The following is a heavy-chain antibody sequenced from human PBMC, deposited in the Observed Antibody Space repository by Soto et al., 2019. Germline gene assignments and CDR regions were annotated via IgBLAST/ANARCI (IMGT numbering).Heavy chain of an antibody. CDR3: AGEGWSHGYAPDFDY. CDR1: GYTFTGYF. CDR2: INPNNGRT. Sequence: GASVKVSCKASGYTFTGYFIHWVRQAPGQGLEWMGWINPNNGRTTYAQKFQGRVTMTRDTSINTVYMELTRLRSDDTAVFYCAGEGWSHGYAPDFDYWGQGALVTVSS. V-gene: IGHV1-2*02. D-gene: IGHD5-18*01. J-gene: IGHJ4*02.